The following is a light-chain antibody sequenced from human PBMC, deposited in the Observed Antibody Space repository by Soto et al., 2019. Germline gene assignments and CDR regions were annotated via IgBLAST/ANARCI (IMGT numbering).Light chain of an antibody. CDR3: QQRYNWPLT. CDR2: GAS. CDR1: QSVSSS. V-gene: IGKV3-11*01. J-gene: IGKJ5*01. Sequence: EIVLTQSPATLSLSPGERATLSCRASQSVSSSLAWYQQKAGQAPSLLIYGASNRATGIPARFSGSGSGTDFTLTISSLEPEDFAVYYCQQRYNWPLTFGQGTRLEIK.